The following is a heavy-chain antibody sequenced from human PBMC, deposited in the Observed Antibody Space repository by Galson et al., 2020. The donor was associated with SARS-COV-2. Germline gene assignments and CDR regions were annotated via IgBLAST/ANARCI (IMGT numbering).Heavy chain of an antibody. CDR2: IIPIFGTA. Sequence: ASVKVSCKASGGTFSSYAISWVRQAPGQGLEWMGGIIPIFGTANYAQKFQGRVTITTDESTSTAYMELSSLRSEDTAGYYCARAGWSGSYGGGYYYYYMDVWGKGTTVTVSS. V-gene: IGHV1-69*05. CDR3: ARAGWSGSYGGGYYYYYMDV. CDR1: GGTFSSYA. J-gene: IGHJ6*03. D-gene: IGHD1-26*01.